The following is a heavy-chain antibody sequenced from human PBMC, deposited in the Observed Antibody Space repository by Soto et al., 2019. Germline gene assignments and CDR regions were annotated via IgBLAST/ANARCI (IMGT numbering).Heavy chain of an antibody. J-gene: IGHJ4*02. CDR1: GYTFTSYG. V-gene: IGHV1-18*01. CDR2: ISAYNGNT. Sequence: ASVKVSCKASGYTFTSYGISWVRQAPGQGLEWMGWISAYNGNTNYAQKLQGRVTMTTDTSTSTAYMELRSLRSDDTAVYYCARGRDYGRGVGLRSSPDVDYWGQGTLVTVSS. D-gene: IGHD2-8*02. CDR3: ARGRDYGRGVGLRSSPDVDY.